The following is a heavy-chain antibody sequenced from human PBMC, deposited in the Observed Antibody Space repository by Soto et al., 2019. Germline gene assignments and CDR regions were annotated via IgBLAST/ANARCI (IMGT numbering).Heavy chain of an antibody. J-gene: IGHJ4*02. Sequence: SETLSLTCIVSGESISSSSYYWGWIRQPPGKGLEWIGSIYYSGRTYYNPSFKSRVTISIDTSKNQFSLKLSSVTATDTAVYYCARQRTTVVTQAYFDHWCQGALGTLS. V-gene: IGHV4-39*01. CDR2: IYYSGRT. CDR1: GESISSSSYY. CDR3: ARQRTTVVTQAYFDH. D-gene: IGHD2-21*02.